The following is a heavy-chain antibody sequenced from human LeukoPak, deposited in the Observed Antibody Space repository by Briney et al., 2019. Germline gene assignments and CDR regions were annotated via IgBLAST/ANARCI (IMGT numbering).Heavy chain of an antibody. J-gene: IGHJ4*02. CDR1: GGSISSDY. CDR2: IYYSGST. D-gene: IGHD1-26*01. CDR3: AGAYSGSYDYFNY. V-gene: IGHV4-59*01. Sequence: SETLSLTCTVSGGSISSDYWSWIRQPPGKGLEWVGYIYYSGSTNHNPSLQRRVTISVDTSKTQFSLKLSSVSAADTAVYYCAGAYSGSYDYFNYWGQGTLVTVSS.